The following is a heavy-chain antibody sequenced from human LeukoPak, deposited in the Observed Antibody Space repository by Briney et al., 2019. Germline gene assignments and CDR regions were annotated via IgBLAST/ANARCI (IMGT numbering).Heavy chain of an antibody. Sequence: SETLSLTCTVSGGSISSYYWSWIRQPPGKGLEWIGYIYYSGSTNYNPSLKSRVTISVDTPKNQFSLKLSSVTAADTAVYYCARDRNYDILTGAPTDAFDIWGQGTMVTVSS. V-gene: IGHV4-59*01. CDR2: IYYSGST. D-gene: IGHD3-9*01. CDR1: GGSISSYY. J-gene: IGHJ3*02. CDR3: ARDRNYDILTGAPTDAFDI.